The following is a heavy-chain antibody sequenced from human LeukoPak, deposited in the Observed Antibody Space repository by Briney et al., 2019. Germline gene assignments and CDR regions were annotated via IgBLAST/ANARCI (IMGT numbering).Heavy chain of an antibody. V-gene: IGHV1-2*02. CDR3: ARDPVGRWLPTYYFDY. D-gene: IGHD5-24*01. CDR1: GYTFTGYY. J-gene: IGHJ4*02. Sequence: GASVKVSCKASGYTFTGYYMHWVRQAPGQGLEWMGWINPNSGGTNYAQKFQGRVTMTRDTSISTAYMELSRLRSDDTAVYYCARDPVGRWLPTYYFDYWGQGTLVTVSS. CDR2: INPNSGGT.